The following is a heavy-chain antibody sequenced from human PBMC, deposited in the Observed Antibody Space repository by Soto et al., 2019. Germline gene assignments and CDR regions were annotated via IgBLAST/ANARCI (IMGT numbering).Heavy chain of an antibody. CDR3: AKARGYSGSKAYYFDY. Sequence: GGSLRLSCAASGFTFSSYGMHWVRQAPGKGLEWVAVISYDGSNKYYADSVKGRFTISRDNSKNTLYLQMNSLRAEDTAVYYCAKARGYSGSKAYYFDYWGQGTLVTVSS. D-gene: IGHD1-26*01. J-gene: IGHJ4*02. CDR1: GFTFSSYG. V-gene: IGHV3-30*18. CDR2: ISYDGSNK.